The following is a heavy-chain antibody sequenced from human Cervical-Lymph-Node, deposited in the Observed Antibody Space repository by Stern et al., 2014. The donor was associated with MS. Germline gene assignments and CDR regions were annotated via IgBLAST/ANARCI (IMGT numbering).Heavy chain of an antibody. CDR1: GGTFSSYA. CDR2: IIPIFGTA. J-gene: IGHJ5*02. CDR3: ARSRYYYDSSGYYYNWFDP. V-gene: IGHV1-69*01. D-gene: IGHD3-22*01. Sequence: QVQLLQPGAEVKKPGSSVKVSCKASGGTFSSYAISWVRQAPGQGLEWMGGIIPIFGTANYAQKFQGRVTITADESTSTAYMELSSLRSEDTAVYYCARSRYYYDSSGYYYNWFDPWGQGTLVTVSS.